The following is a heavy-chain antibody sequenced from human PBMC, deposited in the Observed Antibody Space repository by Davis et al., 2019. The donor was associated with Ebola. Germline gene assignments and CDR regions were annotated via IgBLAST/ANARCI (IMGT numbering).Heavy chain of an antibody. CDR2: IIPIFGTA. V-gene: IGHV1-69*05. CDR1: GGTFSNYA. Sequence: AASVKVSCKASGGTFSNYAISWVRQAPGQGLEWMGGIIPIFGTANYAQKFQGRVTVTRDTSTTTVYMDLSSLRSEDTALYYCTTPGGQDSGYDVFDIWGQGTMVTVSS. CDR3: TTPGGQDSGYDVFDI. J-gene: IGHJ3*02. D-gene: IGHD5-12*01.